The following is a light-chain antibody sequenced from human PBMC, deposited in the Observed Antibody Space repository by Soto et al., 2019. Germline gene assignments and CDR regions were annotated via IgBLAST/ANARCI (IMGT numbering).Light chain of an antibody. J-gene: IGLJ1*01. V-gene: IGLV2-8*01. Sequence: QSALTQPPSASGSPGQSVTISCTGTSSEVGGDHYVSWDQQHPGKVPKLMIYEVSKRPSVVPDRFSGSKSGNTASLTVSGLQSEDEADYYCSSYAGRNAYVFGTGTKLTVL. CDR2: EVS. CDR1: SSEVGGDHY. CDR3: SSYAGRNAYV.